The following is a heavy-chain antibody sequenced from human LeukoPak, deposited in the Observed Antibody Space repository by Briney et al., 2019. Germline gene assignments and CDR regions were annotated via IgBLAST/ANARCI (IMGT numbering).Heavy chain of an antibody. CDR3: ARGGVYSSGWYVDY. Sequence: SVKVSCKASGGTFKNFAITWVRQAPGQGLEWMGGIIFVLDTAEHAQRLQGTTKFAQKFQDRMRITADKSTTTAYMELSRLRAEDTAVYYCARGGVYSSGWYVDYWGQGTLVTVSS. J-gene: IGHJ4*02. D-gene: IGHD6-19*01. CDR2: IIFVLDTAEHAQRLQGTT. V-gene: IGHV1-69*06. CDR1: GGTFKNFA.